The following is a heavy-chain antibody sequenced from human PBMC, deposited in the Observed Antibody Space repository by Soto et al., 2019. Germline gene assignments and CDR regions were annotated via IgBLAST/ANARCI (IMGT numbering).Heavy chain of an antibody. CDR3: ARAMANYFDY. CDR2: IRDSGRT. Sequence: QVQLQESGPGLVKPSQTLSVTCTVSGGSVSSDDYSWSWIRQHPGKGLVWIGYIRDSGRTYYNPSLEGRVTISVDTSKNQFSLRLRSVTAADTAVYYCARAMANYFDYWGQGTLVTASS. V-gene: IGHV4-31*03. J-gene: IGHJ4*02. D-gene: IGHD2-8*01. CDR1: GGSVSSDDYS.